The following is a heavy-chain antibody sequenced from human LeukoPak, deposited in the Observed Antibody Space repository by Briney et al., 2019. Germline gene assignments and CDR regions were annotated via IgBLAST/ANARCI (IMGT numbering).Heavy chain of an antibody. Sequence: SQTLSLTCAISGDSVSSNSVTWNWIRQSPSRGLEWLGRTYYRSTWYNDYAVSVRDRITVNPDTSKNQFSLHLNSVTPEDTAVYYCARRQTQYDCFDPWGQGILVTVSS. D-gene: IGHD2-2*01. J-gene: IGHJ5*02. CDR2: TYYRSTWYN. CDR1: GDSVSSNSVT. V-gene: IGHV6-1*01. CDR3: ARRQTQYDCFDP.